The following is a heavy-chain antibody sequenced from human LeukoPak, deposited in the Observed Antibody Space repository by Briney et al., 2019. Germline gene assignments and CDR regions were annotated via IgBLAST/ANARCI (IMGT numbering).Heavy chain of an antibody. D-gene: IGHD3-10*01. CDR1: GFTFSEYY. V-gene: IGHV3-11*04. J-gene: IGHJ5*02. CDR3: ARDRRARGAFDP. Sequence: GGALRLSCVASGFTFSEYYMSWLRQAPGKGLEWVSYISSSGSTIYYADSVKGRFTISRDKTKNSLYMQMNRLRAADTAVYYCARDRRARGAFDPWGQGTLVTVSS. CDR2: ISSSGSTI.